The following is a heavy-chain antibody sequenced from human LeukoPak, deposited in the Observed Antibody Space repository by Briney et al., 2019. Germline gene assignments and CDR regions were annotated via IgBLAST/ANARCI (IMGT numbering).Heavy chain of an antibody. CDR2: IKQDGSEK. D-gene: IGHD3-10*01. J-gene: IGHJ4*02. CDR1: GFTFSNYW. V-gene: IGHV3-7*03. CDR3: ARDKSAGADTGSSFYY. Sequence: GGSLRLSCAASGFTFSNYWMTWVRQAPGKGREWVASIKQDGSEKYYVDSGKGRFTISRDNAKSSLYLQVNSLRAEDTAVYFCARDKSAGADTGSSFYYWGQGALVTVSS.